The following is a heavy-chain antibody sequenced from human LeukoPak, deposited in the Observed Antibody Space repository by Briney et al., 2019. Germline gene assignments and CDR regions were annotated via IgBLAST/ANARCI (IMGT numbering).Heavy chain of an antibody. V-gene: IGHV1-69*13. Sequence: WASAKVSCKASGGTFSSYAISWVRQAPGQGLEWMGGIIPIFGTANYAQKFQGRVTITADESTSTAYMELSSLRSEDTAVYYCARDSTPYYYDSSGANYYYYGMDVWGQGTTVTVSS. CDR2: IIPIFGTA. J-gene: IGHJ6*02. CDR3: ARDSTPYYYDSSGANYYYYGMDV. CDR1: GGTFSSYA. D-gene: IGHD3-22*01.